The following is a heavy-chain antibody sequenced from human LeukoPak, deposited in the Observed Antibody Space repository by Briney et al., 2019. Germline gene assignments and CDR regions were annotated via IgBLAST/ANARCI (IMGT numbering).Heavy chain of an antibody. Sequence: ASVKVSCKASGYTFTGYYMHWVRQAPGQGLEWMGWINPNSGGTNYTQKFQGRVTMTRDTSISTAYMELSRLRSDDTAVYYCARVGYYYDSSGYYQFDYWGQGTLVTVSS. V-gene: IGHV1-2*02. D-gene: IGHD3-22*01. CDR1: GYTFTGYY. J-gene: IGHJ4*02. CDR2: INPNSGGT. CDR3: ARVGYYYDSSGYYQFDY.